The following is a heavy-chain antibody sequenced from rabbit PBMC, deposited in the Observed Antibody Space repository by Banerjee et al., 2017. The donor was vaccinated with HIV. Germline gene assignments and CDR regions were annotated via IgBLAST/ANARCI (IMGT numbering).Heavy chain of an antibody. CDR3: ARGYNYDDSGNWDGFDP. V-gene: IGHV1S40*01. D-gene: IGHD2-1*01. CDR2: IDAGSTGNT. J-gene: IGHJ2*01. CDR1: GFDFSSNS. Sequence: QSLEESGGDLVKPGASLTLTCKASGFDFSSNSICWVRQAPGKGPEWIACIDAGSTGNTYYVNWAKGRFTISRTSSTTVTLQMTSLTAADTATYFCARGYNYDDSGNWDGFDPWGPGTLVTV.